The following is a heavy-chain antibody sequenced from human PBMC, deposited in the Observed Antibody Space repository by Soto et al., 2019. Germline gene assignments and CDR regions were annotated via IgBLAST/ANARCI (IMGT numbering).Heavy chain of an antibody. Sequence: ASGKVSCKASGYTFTSYAMHWVRQAPGQRLEWMGWINAGNGNTKYSQKFQGRVTITRDTSASTAYMELSSLRSEDTAVYYCARGRGYCSGGSCYYDYWGQGTLVTVSS. V-gene: IGHV1-3*01. J-gene: IGHJ4*02. CDR2: INAGNGNT. CDR1: GYTFTSYA. CDR3: ARGRGYCSGGSCYYDY. D-gene: IGHD2-15*01.